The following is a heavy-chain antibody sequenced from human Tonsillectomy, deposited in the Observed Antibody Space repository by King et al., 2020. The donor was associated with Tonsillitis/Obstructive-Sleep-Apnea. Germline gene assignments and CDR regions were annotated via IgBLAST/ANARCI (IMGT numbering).Heavy chain of an antibody. J-gene: IGHJ6*03. CDR3: AKYYRYVSGSYPDYYMDV. V-gene: IGHV3-43*02. CDR2: ISGDGGST. CDR1: AFTFDDYA. D-gene: IGHD3-10*01. Sequence: QLVQSGGGVVQPGGSLRLSCAASAFTFDDYAMHWVRQAPGKGLEWVSLISGDGGSTYYEDSVKGRFTISRDNSKNSLYLQMNNLRTEDTALYYCAKYYRYVSGSYPDYYMDVCGKGTTVTVSS.